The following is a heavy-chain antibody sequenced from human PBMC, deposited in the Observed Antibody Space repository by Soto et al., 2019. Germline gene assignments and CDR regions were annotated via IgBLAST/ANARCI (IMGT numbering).Heavy chain of an antibody. CDR1: EFTFSKYD. J-gene: IGHJ4*02. CDR3: AKKTFVAVPAALDH. D-gene: IGHD2-2*01. Sequence: EVQLLESGGGLVQPGGSLRLSCAASEFTFSKYDMSWVRQAPGKGLAWVSIISGSGGSTYYADSVRGRFTISRDNSKNTLYLQMNSLRAEDTAVYYCAKKTFVAVPAALDHWGQGSLVTVSS. CDR2: ISGSGGST. V-gene: IGHV3-23*01.